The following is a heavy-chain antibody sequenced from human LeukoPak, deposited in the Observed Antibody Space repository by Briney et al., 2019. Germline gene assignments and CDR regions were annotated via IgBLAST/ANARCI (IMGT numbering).Heavy chain of an antibody. V-gene: IGHV3-23*01. Sequence: PGGSLRLSCVASGFTFSSYAMSWVRQAPGKGLEWVSAISGSGGSTYYADSVKGRFTISRDNSKNTLYLQMNSLRAEDTAVYYCAKDIGVYMIVVQFDYWGQGTLVTVSS. CDR2: ISGSGGST. CDR1: GFTFSSYA. J-gene: IGHJ4*02. D-gene: IGHD3-22*01. CDR3: AKDIGVYMIVVQFDY.